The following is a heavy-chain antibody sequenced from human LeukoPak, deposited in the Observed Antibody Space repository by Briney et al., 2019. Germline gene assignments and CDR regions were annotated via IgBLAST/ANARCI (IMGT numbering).Heavy chain of an antibody. Sequence: GGSLRLSCTASGFTFSDYAMSWFRQAPGKGLEWVGFIRNKAYGGTAEYAASVKGRFTISRDDSKTIAYLQMNSLRAEDTALYYCARDMAYCSSTSCPLGYWGQGTLVTVSS. D-gene: IGHD2-2*01. CDR3: ARDMAYCSSTSCPLGY. J-gene: IGHJ4*02. CDR1: GFTFSDYA. V-gene: IGHV3-49*03. CDR2: IRNKAYGGTA.